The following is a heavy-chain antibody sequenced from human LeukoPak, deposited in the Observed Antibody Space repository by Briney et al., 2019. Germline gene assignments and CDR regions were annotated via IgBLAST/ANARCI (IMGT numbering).Heavy chain of an antibody. CDR1: GLTFSSSA. J-gene: IGHJ4*02. CDR3: AHLKGLLWFGEVDYFDY. Sequence: GGSLRFSCAAFGLTFSSSAMSGFAQSPGKGRDWVSAISGSGGSPYDAHSVKRRFTIYRDKYKNTLYLQMNSLRAEDTAVYYCAHLKGLLWFGEVDYFDYWGQGTLVTVSS. CDR2: ISGSGGSP. V-gene: IGHV3-23*01. D-gene: IGHD3-10*01.